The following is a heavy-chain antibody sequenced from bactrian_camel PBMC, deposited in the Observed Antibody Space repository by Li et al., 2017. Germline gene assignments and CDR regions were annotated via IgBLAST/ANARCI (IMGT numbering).Heavy chain of an antibody. V-gene: IGHV3S53*01. CDR1: GYTNIVNC. CDR3: SSLYNRY. CDR2: IDTDGST. J-gene: IGHJ4*01. Sequence: HVQLVESGGGLVQPGGSLRLSCAASGYTNIVNCVAWFRQAPGKEREGVAIIDTDGSTFYADSVKGRFTISEDYAQNTLYLQLNSLKPEDTAMYFCSSLYNRYWGQGTQVTVS.